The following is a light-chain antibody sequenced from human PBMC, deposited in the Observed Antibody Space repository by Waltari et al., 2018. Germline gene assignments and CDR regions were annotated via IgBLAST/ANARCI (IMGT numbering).Light chain of an antibody. CDR2: GNT. CDR1: SSNIGAGYD. J-gene: IGLJ1*01. Sequence: QSVLTQPPSVSGAPGQRVTISCTGRSSNIGAGYDVHWYQQLPGTAPKLLIYGNTNRPSGVPDRISASKSGTSASLAITGLQAEDEADYYCQSYDSSLSSSVFGPGTQVTVL. CDR3: QSYDSSLSSSV. V-gene: IGLV1-40*01.